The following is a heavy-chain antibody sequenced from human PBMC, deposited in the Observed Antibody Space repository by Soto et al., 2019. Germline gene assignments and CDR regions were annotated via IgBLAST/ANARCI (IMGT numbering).Heavy chain of an antibody. CDR1: GFTFSSYG. V-gene: IGHV3-30*18. J-gene: IGHJ6*02. D-gene: IGHD3-3*01. Sequence: GGSLRLSCAASGFTFSSYGMHWVRQAPGKGLEWVAVISYDGSNKYYADSVRGRFTISRDNSKNTLYLQMNSLRAEDTAVYYCAKDKFLRFLERIWYGMDVWGQGTTVTVSS. CDR2: ISYDGSNK. CDR3: AKDKFLRFLERIWYGMDV.